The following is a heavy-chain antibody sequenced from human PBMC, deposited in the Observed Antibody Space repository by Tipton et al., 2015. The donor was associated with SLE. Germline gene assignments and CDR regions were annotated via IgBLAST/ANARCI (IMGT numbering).Heavy chain of an antibody. J-gene: IGHJ4*02. CDR1: SGSISSNDYY. V-gene: IGHV4-39*01. CDR2: IYYSGRT. CDR3: ARQDTGILSVYFDH. D-gene: IGHD5-18*01. Sequence: LRLSCSVSSGSISSNDYYWGWIRQPPGKGLEWIGSIYYSGRTYYNPSLKSRVTISVDTSKNQFSLRLSSVTATDTAVYYCARQDTGILSVYFDHWGQGSLVTVSS.